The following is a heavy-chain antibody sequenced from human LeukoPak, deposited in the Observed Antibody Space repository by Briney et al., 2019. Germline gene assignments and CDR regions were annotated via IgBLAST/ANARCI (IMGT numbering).Heavy chain of an antibody. CDR2: ISGSGGST. D-gene: IGHD4-17*01. CDR3: AKAGNYGDYYFDY. CDR1: GFTFDDYA. J-gene: IGHJ4*02. V-gene: IGHV3-23*01. Sequence: GGSLRLSCAASGFTFDDYAMHWVRQAPGKGLEWVSAISGSGGSTYYADSVKGRFTISRDNSKNTLYLQMNSLRAEDTAVYYCAKAGNYGDYYFDYWGQGTLVTVSS.